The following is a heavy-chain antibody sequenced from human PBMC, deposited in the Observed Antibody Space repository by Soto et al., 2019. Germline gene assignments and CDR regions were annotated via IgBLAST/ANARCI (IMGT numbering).Heavy chain of an antibody. J-gene: IGHJ4*02. V-gene: IGHV3-7*01. CDR1: GFTFSNVW. CDR2: IKQDGSEK. Sequence: GGSLRLSCAGSGFTFSNVWMNWVRQAPGKGLEWVANIKQDGSEKYYVDSVKGRFTISRDNTKNSLYLQMNSLRAEDTAVYYCAREQLQVVIPDYWGQGTLVTVSS. CDR3: AREQLQVVIPDY. D-gene: IGHD6-13*01.